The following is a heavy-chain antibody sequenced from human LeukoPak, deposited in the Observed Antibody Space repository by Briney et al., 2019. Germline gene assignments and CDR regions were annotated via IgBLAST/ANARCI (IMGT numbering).Heavy chain of an antibody. V-gene: IGHV3-21*01. J-gene: IGHJ4*02. CDR2: ISSSRSYI. Sequence: GGSLRLSCAASGFTFISYSMNWVRQAPGQGLEWVSSISSSRSYIYYADSVKGRFTISRDNAKNSLYLQMNSLRGEDTAVYYCARSHTAMVLDYWGQGTLVTVSS. CDR3: ARSHTAMVLDY. CDR1: GFTFISYS. D-gene: IGHD5-18*01.